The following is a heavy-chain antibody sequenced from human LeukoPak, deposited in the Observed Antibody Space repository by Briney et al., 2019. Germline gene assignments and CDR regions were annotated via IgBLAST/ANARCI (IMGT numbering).Heavy chain of an antibody. CDR3: ARDFIYYGSGSYYNRFCDY. D-gene: IGHD3-10*01. Sequence: GGSLRLSCAASGFTFSSYGMHWVRQAPGKGLEWVAVIWYDGSNKYYADSVKGRFTISRDNSKNTLYLQMNSLRAEDTAVYYCARDFIYYGSGSYYNRFCDYWGQGTLVTVSS. CDR2: IWYDGSNK. V-gene: IGHV3-33*01. J-gene: IGHJ4*02. CDR1: GFTFSSYG.